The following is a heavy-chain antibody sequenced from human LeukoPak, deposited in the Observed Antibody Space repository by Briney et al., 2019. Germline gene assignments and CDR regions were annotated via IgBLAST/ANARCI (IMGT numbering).Heavy chain of an antibody. CDR3: GKLECRGSSCYQFDR. V-gene: IGHV3-23*01. Sequence: HPGRSLRLSCAASGFTFSDHAMSWVRQAPGKGLEWVSGITGSGGSTFYADSVKGRFTISRDNSKSTVYLQMNSLRAEDTAVYYCGKLECRGSSCYQFDRWGQGTLVTVSS. D-gene: IGHD3-22*01. CDR2: ITGSGGST. CDR1: GFTFSDHA. J-gene: IGHJ5*02.